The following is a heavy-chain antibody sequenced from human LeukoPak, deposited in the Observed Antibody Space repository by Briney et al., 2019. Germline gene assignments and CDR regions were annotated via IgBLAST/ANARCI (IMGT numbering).Heavy chain of an antibody. D-gene: IGHD2-21*01. Sequence: PSETLSLTCTVSGGSISSYYWSWIRQPPGKGLEWIGYIYYSGSTNYNPSLKSRVTISVDTSKNQFSLKLSSVAAADTAVYYCASLCGGDCYRAQDAFDIWGQGTMVTVSS. V-gene: IGHV4-59*01. CDR3: ASLCGGDCYRAQDAFDI. J-gene: IGHJ3*02. CDR1: GGSISSYY. CDR2: IYYSGST.